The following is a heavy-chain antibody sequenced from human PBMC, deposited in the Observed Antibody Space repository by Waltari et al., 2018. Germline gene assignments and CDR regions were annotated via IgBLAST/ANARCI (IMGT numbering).Heavy chain of an antibody. Sequence: QVQLQESGPGLVKPSETLSLPCIVSDVSIGKYYWTWIRQSPGMGLEWIGYIYYNGYTIYNPALKSRITISLDTSKSQCSLSLYSVTAADTAVYYCVTGSVDSRSWYEFDYWGQGTLVTV. J-gene: IGHJ4*02. CDR3: VTGSVDSRSWYEFDY. V-gene: IGHV4-59*01. CDR1: DVSIGKYY. CDR2: IYYNGYT. D-gene: IGHD6-13*01.